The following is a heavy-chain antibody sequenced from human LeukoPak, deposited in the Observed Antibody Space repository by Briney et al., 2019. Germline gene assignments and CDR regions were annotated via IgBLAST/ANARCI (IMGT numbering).Heavy chain of an antibody. CDR1: GGSISSYY. J-gene: IGHJ4*02. Sequence: PSETLSLTCTVSGGSISSYYXXWIXXAPGKXXEWIGYIYYSGSTNYNPSIKSRVNISINTSKNQFYLNLSSVTAADKAVNYCARGASGYSYGWGQGTLVTVSS. V-gene: IGHV4-59*01. CDR2: IYYSGST. D-gene: IGHD5-18*01. CDR3: ARGASGYSYG.